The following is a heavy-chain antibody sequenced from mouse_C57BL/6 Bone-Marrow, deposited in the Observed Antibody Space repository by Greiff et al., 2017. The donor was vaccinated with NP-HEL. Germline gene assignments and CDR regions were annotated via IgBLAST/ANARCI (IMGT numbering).Heavy chain of an antibody. J-gene: IGHJ2*01. CDR3: ARSAYYGNPDY. Sequence: QVQLQQSGPELVKPGASFNISFNSSGYAFSSSWMHWVKQRPGKGLEWIGRIYPGDGDTNYNGKLWGKATLTVDKSSSTAYMQLSSLTSEDSAVYFCARSAYYGNPDYWGQGTTLTVSS. D-gene: IGHD2-10*01. CDR2: IYPGDGDT. V-gene: IGHV1-82*01. CDR1: GYAFSSSW.